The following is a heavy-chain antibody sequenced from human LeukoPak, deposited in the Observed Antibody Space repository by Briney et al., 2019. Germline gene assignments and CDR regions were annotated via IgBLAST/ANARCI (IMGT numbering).Heavy chain of an antibody. CDR1: GFAVSSNY. J-gene: IGHJ4*02. Sequence: PGGSLRLSCAASGFAVSSNYMSWVRQAPGKGLEWVSVIYSGGSTYYADSVKGRFTISRDSSKNTLYLQMNSLRAEDTAVYYCAGGPIREGFHYWGQGTLVTVSS. CDR3: AGGPIREGFHY. D-gene: IGHD1-26*01. CDR2: IYSGGST. V-gene: IGHV3-53*01.